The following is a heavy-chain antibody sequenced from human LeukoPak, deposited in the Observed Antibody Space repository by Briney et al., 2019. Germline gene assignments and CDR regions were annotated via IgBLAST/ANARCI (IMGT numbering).Heavy chain of an antibody. Sequence: PGGSLRPSCAASGFTFSDYYISWIRQAPGRGLEWISYISSTGFTIYYADSVKGRFTISRDNAENSVSLQMNSLPAEDTAVYYCARGIDYSTLDYWGQGNLVTVSS. CDR3: ARGIDYSTLDY. J-gene: IGHJ4*02. V-gene: IGHV3-11*01. CDR2: ISSTGFTI. CDR1: GFTFSDYY. D-gene: IGHD4-11*01.